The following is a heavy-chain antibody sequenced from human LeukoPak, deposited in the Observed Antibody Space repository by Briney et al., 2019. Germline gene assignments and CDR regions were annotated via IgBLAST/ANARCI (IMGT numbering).Heavy chain of an antibody. CDR3: ARVFELTGTTGGDY. V-gene: IGHV1-2*02. CDR1: GYTFTGYY. Sequence: GASVKVSCKASGYTFTGYYMHWVRQAPGQGLEWMGWINPNSGGTNYAQKFQGRVTMTRDTSISTAYMELSRLRSDDTAVYYCARVFELTGTTGGDYWGQGTLVTVSS. J-gene: IGHJ4*02. D-gene: IGHD1-7*01. CDR2: INPNSGGT.